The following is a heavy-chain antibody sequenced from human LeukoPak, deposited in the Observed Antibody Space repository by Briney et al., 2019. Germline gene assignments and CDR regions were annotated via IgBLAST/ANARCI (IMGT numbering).Heavy chain of an antibody. CDR2: ISGSGGST. CDR3: VKGLQITGTTPEDY. D-gene: IGHD1-7*01. Sequence: GGSLRLSCAASGFTFSSYAMSWVRQAPGKGLEWVSAISGSGGSTYYADSVKGRFTISRDNSKNTLYLQMNSLRAEDTAVYYCVKGLQITGTTPEDYWGQGTLVTVSS. CDR1: GFTFSSYA. V-gene: IGHV3-23*01. J-gene: IGHJ4*02.